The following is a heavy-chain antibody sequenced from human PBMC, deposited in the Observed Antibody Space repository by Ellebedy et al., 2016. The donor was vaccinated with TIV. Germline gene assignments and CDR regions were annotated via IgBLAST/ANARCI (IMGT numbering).Heavy chain of an antibody. V-gene: IGHV1-3*01. CDR1: GYTFTSYA. CDR3: ASRAGGLSRSGYYGAFDI. CDR2: INAGNGNT. Sequence: ASVKVSCXASGYTFTSYAMHWVRQAPGQRLEWMGWINAGNGNTKYSQKFQGRVTITADESTSTAYMELSSLRSEDTAVYYCASRAGGLSRSGYYGAFDIWGQGTMVTVSS. J-gene: IGHJ3*02. D-gene: IGHD3-22*01.